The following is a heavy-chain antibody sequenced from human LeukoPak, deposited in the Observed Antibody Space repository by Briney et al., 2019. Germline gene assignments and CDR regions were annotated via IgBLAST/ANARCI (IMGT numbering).Heavy chain of an antibody. J-gene: IGHJ1*01. CDR1: GYPFTSYY. Sequence: ASVNVSCKASGYPFTSYYMHWVPQAPAQGLEGMGIITPRCGSTSHPQELQGRVTNSGDTSTNTVYMELSSQISGDTAVYHCVTPGVRPRTGSSGPFYSWGQGALLTVSS. CDR2: ITPRCGST. V-gene: IGHV1-46*01. D-gene: IGHD3-3*01. CDR3: VTPGVRPRTGSSGPFYS.